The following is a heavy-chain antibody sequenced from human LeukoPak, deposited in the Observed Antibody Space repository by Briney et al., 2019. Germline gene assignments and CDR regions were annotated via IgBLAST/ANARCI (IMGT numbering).Heavy chain of an antibody. CDR1: GYSISSSYY. V-gene: IGHV4-38-2*02. J-gene: IGHJ4*02. D-gene: IGHD3-16*01. CDR3: ARDGGGAGGDY. Sequence: PSETLSLTCTVSGYSISSSYYWGWIRQPPGKGLEWIGSIYYSGSTYYNPSLKSRVTISVDTSKNQFSLKLSSVTAADTAVYYCARDGGGAGGDYWGQGTLVTVSS. CDR2: IYYSGST.